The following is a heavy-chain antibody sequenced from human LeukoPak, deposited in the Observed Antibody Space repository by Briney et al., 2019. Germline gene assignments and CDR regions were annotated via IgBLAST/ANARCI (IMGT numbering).Heavy chain of an antibody. Sequence: GGSLRLSCAASGFTFSSYSMNWVRQAPGKGLEWASSISDIISYIYYADSVKGRFTISRDNATNSLYLQMNSLRADDTAVYYCAREYCSGGTCHWYFDLWGRGTLVTVSS. V-gene: IGHV3-21*01. CDR2: ISDIISYI. J-gene: IGHJ2*01. D-gene: IGHD2-15*01. CDR3: AREYCSGGTCHWYFDL. CDR1: GFTFSSYS.